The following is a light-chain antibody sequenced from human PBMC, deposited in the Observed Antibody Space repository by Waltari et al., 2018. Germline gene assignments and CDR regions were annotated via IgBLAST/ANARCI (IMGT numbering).Light chain of an antibody. J-gene: IGKJ1*01. V-gene: IGKV1-5*03. CDR2: KAS. CDR3: QQYNSYPWT. Sequence: DIQMTQSPSTLSASVGDRVTITCRASQSISSWLAWYQQKPGKAAKLLIYKASSLESGVPSRCSGSGSGTEFTLTISSLQPDDFATYYCQQYNSYPWTFGQGTKVEIK. CDR1: QSISSW.